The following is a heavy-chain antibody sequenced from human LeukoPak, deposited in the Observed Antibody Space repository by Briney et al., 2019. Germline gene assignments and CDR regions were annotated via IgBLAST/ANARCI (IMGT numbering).Heavy chain of an antibody. Sequence: ASVKVSCKASGYTFTSYYMHWVRQAPGQGLEWMGIINPSGGSTSYAQKFQGRVTMTRDTSTSTVHMELSSLRSEDTAVYYCARFPNKIAATDPGFDYWGQGTLVTVSS. CDR2: INPSGGST. J-gene: IGHJ4*02. D-gene: IGHD2-15*01. V-gene: IGHV1-46*01. CDR1: GYTFTSYY. CDR3: ARFPNKIAATDPGFDY.